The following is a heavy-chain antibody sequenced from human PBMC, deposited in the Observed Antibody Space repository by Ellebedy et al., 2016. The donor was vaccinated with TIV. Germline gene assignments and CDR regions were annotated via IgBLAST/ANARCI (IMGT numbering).Heavy chain of an antibody. D-gene: IGHD6-13*01. CDR2: IWSDGSNK. CDR1: GFTFSSYG. J-gene: IGHJ5*02. V-gene: IGHV3-33*08. CDR3: ARDPMGIADGAGWFDP. Sequence: GESLRISCAASGFTFSSYGMHWVRQAPGKGLEWVAVIWSDGSNKYYADSVKGRFTISRDKSKNTLYLQMNSLRAEDTADYYCARDPMGIADGAGWFDPWGQGTPVTVSS.